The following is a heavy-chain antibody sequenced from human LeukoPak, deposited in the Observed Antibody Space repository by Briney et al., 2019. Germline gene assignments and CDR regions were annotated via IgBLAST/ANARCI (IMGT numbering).Heavy chain of an antibody. V-gene: IGHV3-30*18. CDR3: AKSTSSGYDSVADAFDI. CDR2: ISYDGSNK. J-gene: IGHJ3*02. D-gene: IGHD5-12*01. Sequence: GRSLRLSCAASGFTFSSYGMHWVRQAPGKGLEWVAVISYDGSNKYYADSVKGRFTISRDNSKNTLYLQMNSLRAEDTAVYYCAKSTSSGYDSVADAFDIWGQGTMVTVSS. CDR1: GFTFSSYG.